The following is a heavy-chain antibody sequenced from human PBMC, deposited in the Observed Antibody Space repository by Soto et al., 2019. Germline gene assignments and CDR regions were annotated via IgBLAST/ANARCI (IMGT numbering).Heavy chain of an antibody. D-gene: IGHD1-26*01. CDR3: ARDDGGATSPDY. Sequence: PGGSLRLSCAASGFTFSSYGMHWVRQAPGKGLEWVAVIWYDGSNKYYADSVKGRFTISRDNSKNTLYLQMNSLRAEDTAVYYCARDDGGATSPDYWGQGTLVTVSS. CDR2: IWYDGSNK. J-gene: IGHJ4*02. CDR1: GFTFSSYG. V-gene: IGHV3-33*01.